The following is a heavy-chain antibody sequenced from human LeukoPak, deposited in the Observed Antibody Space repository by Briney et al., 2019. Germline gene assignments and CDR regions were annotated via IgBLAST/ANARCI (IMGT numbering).Heavy chain of an antibody. CDR3: AKVIAAAGAKVGATTALDY. Sequence: PGGSLRLSCAASGFTFSSYAMSLVRQAPGKGLEWVSAISGSGGSTYYADSVKGRFTISRDNSKNTLYLQMISLRAEDTAVDYCAKVIAAAGAKVGATTALDYWGQGTLVTVSS. CDR1: GFTFSSYA. CDR2: ISGSGGST. J-gene: IGHJ4*02. D-gene: IGHD6-13*01. V-gene: IGHV3-23*01.